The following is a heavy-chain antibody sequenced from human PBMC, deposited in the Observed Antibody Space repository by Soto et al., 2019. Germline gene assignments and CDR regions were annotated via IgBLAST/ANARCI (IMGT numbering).Heavy chain of an antibody. J-gene: IGHJ5*02. Sequence: PGGSLRLSCAASGFTLGNYAMNWVRQAPGKGLEWVSGISGSGGSTYYTDSVKGRFTISRDNSKNTLYLQMNSLRAEDTAIYYCAKDGARSSVNWFDPWGQGTLVTVS. D-gene: IGHD6-19*01. CDR1: GFTLGNYA. V-gene: IGHV3-23*01. CDR2: ISGSGGST. CDR3: AKDGARSSVNWFDP.